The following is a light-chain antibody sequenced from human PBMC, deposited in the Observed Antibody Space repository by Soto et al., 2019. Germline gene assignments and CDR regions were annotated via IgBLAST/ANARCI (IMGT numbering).Light chain of an antibody. Sequence: QSALTQPPSVSGAPGQRVTISCTGSSSNIGAGYDVHWYQQLPGTAPKLLIYANSNRPSGVPGRFSGSKSGTSASLAITGLQAEDEADYSCQSYDSSLSGYVFGPGTKLTVL. V-gene: IGLV1-40*01. CDR2: ANS. J-gene: IGLJ1*01. CDR3: QSYDSSLSGYV. CDR1: SSNIGAGYD.